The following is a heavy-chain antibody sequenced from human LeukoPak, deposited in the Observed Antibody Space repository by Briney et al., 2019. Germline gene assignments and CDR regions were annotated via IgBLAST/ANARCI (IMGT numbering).Heavy chain of an antibody. CDR2: ISAYNGHT. V-gene: IGHV1-18*01. CDR3: ARDGHRRYHYDSSGREDAFDI. Sequence: ASVKVSCKASGYTFTNYGISWVRQAPGQGLEWMGWISAYNGHTKYAQKVQGRVTMTRDTSTSTAYMELRSLRSEETAVYYCARDGHRRYHYDSSGREDAFDIWGQGTMVTVSS. CDR1: GYTFTNYG. J-gene: IGHJ3*02. D-gene: IGHD3-22*01.